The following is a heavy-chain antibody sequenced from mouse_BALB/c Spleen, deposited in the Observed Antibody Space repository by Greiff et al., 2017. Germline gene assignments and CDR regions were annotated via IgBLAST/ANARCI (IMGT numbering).Heavy chain of an antibody. Sequence: VQLQQSGAELAKPGASVKMSCKASGYTFTSYWMHWVKQRPGQGLEWIGYINPSTGYTEYNQKFKDKATLTADKSSSTAYMQLSSLTSEDSAVYYCARRYVPSFDYWGQGTTLTVSS. CDR1: GYTFTSYW. V-gene: IGHV1-7*01. D-gene: IGHD2-14*01. CDR2: INPSTGYT. J-gene: IGHJ2*01. CDR3: ARRYVPSFDY.